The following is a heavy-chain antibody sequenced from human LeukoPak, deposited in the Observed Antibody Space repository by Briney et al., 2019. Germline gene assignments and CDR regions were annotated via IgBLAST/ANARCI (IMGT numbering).Heavy chain of an antibody. CDR2: ISYDGSNK. CDR3: ATDGKEHYSDSSGFSDC. Sequence: PGGSLRLSCAASGFSFSSYGMHSVRQAPGKGLEWVAVISYDGSNKYYTDSVKGRFTVSRDNSKKTLNLQMNSLRVEDTAVYYCATDGKEHYSDSSGFSDCWGQGTLVTVSS. CDR1: GFSFSSYG. V-gene: IGHV3-30*03. D-gene: IGHD3-22*01. J-gene: IGHJ4*02.